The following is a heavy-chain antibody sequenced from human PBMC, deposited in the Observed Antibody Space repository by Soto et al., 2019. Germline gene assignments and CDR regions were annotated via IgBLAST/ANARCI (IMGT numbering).Heavy chain of an antibody. V-gene: IGHV4-59*01. J-gene: IGHJ4*02. CDR1: GGSMSSNY. Sequence: SETLSLTCAVSGGSMSSNYWSWIRQSPAKGLEWIGFVYYGGTNYNPSFESRVTMSVDTPKKQFSLELTDVTAADTAVYYCVSYRGAFYFDHWGQGTLVTVSS. CDR2: VYYGGT. D-gene: IGHD4-4*01. CDR3: VSYRGAFYFDH.